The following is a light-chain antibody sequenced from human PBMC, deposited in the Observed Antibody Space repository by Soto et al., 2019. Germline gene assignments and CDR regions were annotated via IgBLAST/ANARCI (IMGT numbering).Light chain of an antibody. CDR1: QSVSSN. CDR3: QQYNNWLT. J-gene: IGKJ4*01. V-gene: IGKV3-15*01. Sequence: EIVMTQSPATLSVSPGERATLSCRASQSVSSNLAWYQQKPGQAPRLLIYGASTRATGIPARCSGSGSGTEFTLTISGLQSEDFAVYYCQQYNNWLTFGGGTKVEIK. CDR2: GAS.